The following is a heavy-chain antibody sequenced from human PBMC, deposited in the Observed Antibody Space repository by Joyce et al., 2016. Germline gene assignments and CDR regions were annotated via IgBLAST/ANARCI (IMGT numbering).Heavy chain of an antibody. CDR2: INTKTGNP. Sequence: QVQLVQSGSELKKPGASVKVSCKASGYMFTYYAINWVRQAPGQGLEWMGWINTKTGNPTYAQCFRRRFVFSLDTPVSTAYLQISSLKADDTAVYYCARDFGDGDYWGQGTLVTVSS. V-gene: IGHV7-4-1*02. CDR1: GYMFTYYA. D-gene: IGHD4-17*01. CDR3: ARDFGDGDY. J-gene: IGHJ4*02.